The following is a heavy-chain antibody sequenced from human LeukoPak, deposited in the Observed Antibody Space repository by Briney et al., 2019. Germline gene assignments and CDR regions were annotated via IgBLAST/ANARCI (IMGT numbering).Heavy chain of an antibody. CDR2: IKQDGSEK. V-gene: IGHV3-7*01. CDR1: GFTFSNYW. Sequence: PGGSLRLSCAASGFTFSNYWMNWVRQAPGKGLEWVANIKQDGSEKYYVDSVKGRFTISRDNAKNSLYLQMNSLRAEDTAVYHCARGNVLLWFGESDNWFDPWGQGTLVTVSS. D-gene: IGHD3-10*01. CDR3: ARGNVLLWFGESDNWFDP. J-gene: IGHJ5*02.